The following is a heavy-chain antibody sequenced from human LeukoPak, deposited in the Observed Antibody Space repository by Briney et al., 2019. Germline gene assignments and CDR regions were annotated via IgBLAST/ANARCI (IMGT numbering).Heavy chain of an antibody. CDR3: ARRRDLYSGSYYPFDY. CDR1: GYRFSNYW. Sequence: GESLKISCKGSGYRFSNYWIGWVRQMPGKGLEWMGIIYPGDSETRYSPSFQGQVTISADKSISTAYLQWSSLKASDTAMYYCARRRDLYSGSYYPFDYWGQGTLVTVSS. J-gene: IGHJ4*02. D-gene: IGHD1-26*01. CDR2: IYPGDSET. V-gene: IGHV5-51*01.